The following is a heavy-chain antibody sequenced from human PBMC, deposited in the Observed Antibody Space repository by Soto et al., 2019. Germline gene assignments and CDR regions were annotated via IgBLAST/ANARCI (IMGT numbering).Heavy chain of an antibody. V-gene: IGHV1-24*01. J-gene: IGHJ3*02. CDR2: FDPEDGET. CDR3: AAYFPRSDMTYAFDI. CDR1: GYTLTELS. Sequence: ASVKVSGKVSGYTLTELSMHWVRQAPGKGLEWMGGFDPEDGETIYAQKFQGRVTMTEDTSTDTAYMELSSLRSEDTAVYYCAAYFPRSDMTYAFDIWGQGTMVTVSS. D-gene: IGHD3-16*01.